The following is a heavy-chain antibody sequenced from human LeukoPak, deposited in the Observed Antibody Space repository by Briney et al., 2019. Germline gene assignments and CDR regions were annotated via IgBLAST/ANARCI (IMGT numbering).Heavy chain of an antibody. J-gene: IGHJ6*04. CDR3: AELGITMIGGV. CDR1: GFIFNGYT. Sequence: GGSLRLSCEASGFIFNGYTMNWVRQAPGKGLEWVSSISSSGTNMYYADSVKGRFTISRDNAKNSLSLQMNSLRAEDTAVYYCAELGITMIGGVWGKGTTVTISS. CDR2: ISSSGTNM. D-gene: IGHD3-10*02. V-gene: IGHV3-21*01.